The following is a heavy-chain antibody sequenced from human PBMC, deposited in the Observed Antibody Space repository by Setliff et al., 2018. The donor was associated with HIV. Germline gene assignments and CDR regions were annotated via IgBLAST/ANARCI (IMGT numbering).Heavy chain of an antibody. D-gene: IGHD2-15*01. CDR2: ISSSDTTI. Sequence: GGSLRLSCVASGFTFSSYEMNWVRQAPGKGLEWVAFISSSDTTIYYADSVKGRFTISRDNSKNTLYLQMNRRRVDDTAVYYCAKDGISGGSYPPYYFDYWGHGTLVTVSS. CDR3: AKDGISGGSYPPYYFDY. V-gene: IGHV3-48*03. J-gene: IGHJ4*01. CDR1: GFTFSSYE.